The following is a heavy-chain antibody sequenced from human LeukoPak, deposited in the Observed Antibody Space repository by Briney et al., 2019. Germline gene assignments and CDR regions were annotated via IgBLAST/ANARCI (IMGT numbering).Heavy chain of an antibody. V-gene: IGHV3-21*01. CDR3: ARIFPDCSSTSCYYYMDV. J-gene: IGHJ6*03. CDR2: ISSSSGYI. Sequence: GGSLRLSCAASGFTFSSYSMNWVRQAPGKGLEWVSSISSSSGYIYYADSVKGRFTISRDNAKNSLYLQMNSLRAEDTAVYYCARIFPDCSSTSCYYYMDVWGKGTTVTVSS. CDR1: GFTFSSYS. D-gene: IGHD2-2*01.